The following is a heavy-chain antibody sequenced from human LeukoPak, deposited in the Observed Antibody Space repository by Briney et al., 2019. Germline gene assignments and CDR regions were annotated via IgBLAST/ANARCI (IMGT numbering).Heavy chain of an antibody. V-gene: IGHV3-30*02. CDR1: GFTFSSYG. J-gene: IGHJ4*02. CDR2: IRYDGSNK. D-gene: IGHD5-12*01. Sequence: GGSLRLSCAASGFTFSSYGMHWVRQAPGKGLEWVAFIRYDGSNKYYADSVKGRFTISRDNSKNTLYLQMNSLRAEDTAVYYCAKEKKWLRAFDYRGQGTLATVSS. CDR3: AKEKKWLRAFDY.